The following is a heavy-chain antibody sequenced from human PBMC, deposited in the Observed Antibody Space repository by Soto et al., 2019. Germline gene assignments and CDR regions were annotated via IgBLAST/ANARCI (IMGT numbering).Heavy chain of an antibody. CDR1: GFTFSSYG. J-gene: IGHJ6*02. CDR2: IWYDGSNK. CDR3: ARDKDGYYYGMDV. Sequence: GGSLRLSCAASGFTFSSYGMHWVRQAPGKGLEWVAVIWYDGSNKYYADSVKGRFTISRDNSKNTLYLQMNSLRAEDTAVYYCARDKDGYYYGMDVWGQGTTVTVSS. V-gene: IGHV3-33*01.